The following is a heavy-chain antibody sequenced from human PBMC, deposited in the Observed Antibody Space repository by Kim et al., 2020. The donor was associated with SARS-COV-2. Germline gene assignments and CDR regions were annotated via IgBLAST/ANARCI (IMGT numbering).Heavy chain of an antibody. J-gene: IGHJ4*02. CDR3: ARGEGGQPDYFDY. CDR1: GYRFTSYW. CDR2: IDLSDSYT. Sequence: GESLKISCKGSGYRFTSYWISWVRQMPGKALAWMGRIDLSDSYTNYSPSFQGHVTISADKSISTAYLQWSSLKASDTAMYYCARGEGGQPDYFDYWGQGTLVTVSS. D-gene: IGHD2-15*01. V-gene: IGHV5-10-1*01.